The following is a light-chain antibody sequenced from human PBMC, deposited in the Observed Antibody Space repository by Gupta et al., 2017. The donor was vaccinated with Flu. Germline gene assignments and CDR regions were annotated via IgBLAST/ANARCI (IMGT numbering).Light chain of an antibody. CDR2: EVS. J-gene: IGLJ3*02. Sequence: SALTQPASVPGSPGPSITIFCTGSSSDVGGYNHVSWYQQHPGKAPNLMIYEVSSRHSGVSDRFSGSKSGTTASLTITGLQAEDEADYYCHSQTTSDSFWVFGGGTKLTVL. CDR1: SSDVGGYNH. V-gene: IGLV2-14*01. CDR3: HSQTTSDSFWV.